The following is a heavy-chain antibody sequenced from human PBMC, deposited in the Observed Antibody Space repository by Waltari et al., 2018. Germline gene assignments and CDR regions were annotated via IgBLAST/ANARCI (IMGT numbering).Heavy chain of an antibody. J-gene: IGHJ4*02. V-gene: IGHV4-4*02. CDR2: VHRSGPT. Sequence: QLQLQQSGPGVVKPSESLSLTCAVSGDSMSGNYWWNWVRQSPGKGLEWIGQVHRSGPTHYHPSFPSRVTVSVDPSNTQFSLKMPSPTAADPAMYYCALVRGSGLYLDSWGQGTLVTVS. CDR1: GDSMSGNYW. D-gene: IGHD2-15*01. CDR3: ALVRGSGLYLDS.